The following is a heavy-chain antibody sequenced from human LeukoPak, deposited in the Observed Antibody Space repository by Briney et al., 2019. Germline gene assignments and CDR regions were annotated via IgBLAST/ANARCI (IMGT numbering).Heavy chain of an antibody. V-gene: IGHV4-30-2*01. D-gene: IGHD3-10*01. CDR1: GGSISSGGYS. CDR3: ASWFREGGYFDY. J-gene: IGHJ4*02. Sequence: PSETLSLTCAVSGGSISSGGYSWSWIQQPPGKGLEWIGYIYHSGSTYYNPSLKSRVTISVDRSKNQFSLKLSSVTAADTAVYYCASWFREGGYFDYWGQGTLVTVSS. CDR2: IYHSGST.